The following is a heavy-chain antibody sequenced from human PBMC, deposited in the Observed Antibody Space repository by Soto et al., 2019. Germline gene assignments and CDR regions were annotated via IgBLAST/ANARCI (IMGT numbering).Heavy chain of an antibody. CDR2: IVVGSGNT. D-gene: IGHD3-22*01. Sequence: GASVKVSCKASGFTFTSSAVQWVRQARGRRLEWIGWIVVGSGNTNYAQKFQERVTITRDMSTSTAYMELSSLRSEDTAVYYCAAVASDYYDSSGYPDAFDIWGQGTMVTVSS. CDR1: GFTFTSSA. V-gene: IGHV1-58*01. CDR3: AAVASDYYDSSGYPDAFDI. J-gene: IGHJ3*02.